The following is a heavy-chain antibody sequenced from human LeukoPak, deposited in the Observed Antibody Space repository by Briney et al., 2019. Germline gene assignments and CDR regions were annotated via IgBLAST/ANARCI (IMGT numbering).Heavy chain of an antibody. D-gene: IGHD6-19*01. CDR3: ARAIAVAGTVEGFCDY. Sequence: GGSLRLSCAASGFTFSNYGMHWVRQAPGKGLEWVAVIWFDGSNKYYADSVKGRFTISRDNSKNTLYLQMNSLRAEDTAVYYCARAIAVAGTVEGFCDYWGQGTLVTVSP. CDR2: IWFDGSNK. CDR1: GFTFSNYG. J-gene: IGHJ4*02. V-gene: IGHV3-33*01.